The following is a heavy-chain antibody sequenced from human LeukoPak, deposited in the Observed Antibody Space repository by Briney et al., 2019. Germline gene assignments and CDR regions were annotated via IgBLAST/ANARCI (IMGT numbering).Heavy chain of an antibody. J-gene: IGHJ6*02. V-gene: IGHV4-34*01. Sequence: PSETLSLTCAVYVGSFSGYYWSWIRQPPGKGLEWIGEINHSGSTNYNPSLKSRVTISVDTSKNQFSLKLSSVTAADTAVYYCARGCPAVAGTLEGMGVWGQGTTVTVSS. CDR1: VGSFSGYY. D-gene: IGHD6-19*01. CDR2: INHSGST. CDR3: ARGCPAVAGTLEGMGV.